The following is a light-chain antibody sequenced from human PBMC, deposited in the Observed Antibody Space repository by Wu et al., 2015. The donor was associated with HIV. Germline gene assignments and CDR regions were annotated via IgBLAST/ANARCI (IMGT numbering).Light chain of an antibody. CDR3: QKYNTAPWT. Sequence: DIQMTQSPSSLSASVGDRITITCRASQGLGFYLAWFQQKPGKAPKLLIYAASTLQSGVPSRFSGGRSGTDFTLTISSLQPEDVATYYCQKYNTAPWTFGQGTKVEMK. CDR2: AAS. CDR1: QGLGFY. J-gene: IGKJ1*01. V-gene: IGKV1-27*01.